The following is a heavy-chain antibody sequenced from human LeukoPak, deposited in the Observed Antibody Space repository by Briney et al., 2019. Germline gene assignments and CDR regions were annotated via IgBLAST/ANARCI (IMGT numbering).Heavy chain of an antibody. CDR2: IKSKTDGGTT. CDR1: WFTLSKAW. Sequence: PGGCPRLYCASSWFTLSKAWVSWFRRAPGQGMEWVGRIKSKTDGGTTDYAAPVKGRFTISRDDSKNTLYLQMNSLKTEDTAVYYCTPSFYGYYEFNIWGQGTLVTVSS. CDR3: TPSFYGYYEFNI. V-gene: IGHV3-15*01. J-gene: IGHJ4*02. D-gene: IGHD4-17*01.